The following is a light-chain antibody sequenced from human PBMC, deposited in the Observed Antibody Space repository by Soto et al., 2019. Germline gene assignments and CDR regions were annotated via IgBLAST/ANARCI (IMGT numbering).Light chain of an antibody. V-gene: IGLV2-14*01. CDR3: SSYTSSSLVV. Sequence: QSALTQPASVSGSPGQSITISCTGTSSDVGGYNYVSWYQQHPGKAPKLMIYDVSNRPSGVSSRFSGTKSGNTASLTISGLQAEDEADYYCSSYTSSSLVVFGGGTKLTV. CDR2: DVS. CDR1: SSDVGGYNY. J-gene: IGLJ2*01.